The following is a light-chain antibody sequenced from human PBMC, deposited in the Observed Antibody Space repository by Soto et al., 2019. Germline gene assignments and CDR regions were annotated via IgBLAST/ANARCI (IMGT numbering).Light chain of an antibody. CDR1: SSNIGTNY. Sequence: QSVLTQPPSASGTPGQRVTISCSGSSSNIGTNYVYWYQQFPGTAPKVLIYRNNQRPSGVPDRFSGSKSGTSASLAISGLRSEDEADYYCAAWDDSLSGRVFGGGTKLTVL. V-gene: IGLV1-47*01. J-gene: IGLJ3*02. CDR2: RNN. CDR3: AAWDDSLSGRV.